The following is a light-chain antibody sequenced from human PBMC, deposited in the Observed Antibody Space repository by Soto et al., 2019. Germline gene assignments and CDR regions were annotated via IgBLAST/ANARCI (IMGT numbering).Light chain of an antibody. J-gene: IGLJ3*02. CDR1: SSNIGAGYD. CDR3: QSYASSLSGSV. V-gene: IGLV1-40*01. Sequence: QSVLTQPPSVSGAPGQRVTISCTGSSSNIGAGYDVHWYQQLPGTAPKLLIYGNSNRPSGVPDRFSGSKSGTSASLAITGLQAEDAAEYYCQSYASSLSGSVFGGGTKLTVL. CDR2: GNS.